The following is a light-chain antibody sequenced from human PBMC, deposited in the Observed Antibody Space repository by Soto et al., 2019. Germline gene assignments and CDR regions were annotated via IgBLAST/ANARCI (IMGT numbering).Light chain of an antibody. Sequence: QSALTQPASVSGPPGQSITISCTGTSSDVGGHNYVSWYQQHPGKAPKLMIYDVSNRPSGASNRFTGSKSGNTASLTIYGLQAEDEAEYYCSSYTSSNTLIFGGGTKLTVL. CDR2: DVS. CDR3: SSYTSSNTLI. V-gene: IGLV2-14*01. CDR1: SSDVGGHNY. J-gene: IGLJ2*01.